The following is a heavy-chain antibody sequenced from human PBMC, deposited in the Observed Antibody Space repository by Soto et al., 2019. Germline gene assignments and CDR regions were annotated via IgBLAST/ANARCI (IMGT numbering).Heavy chain of an antibody. Sequence: GESLKISCQGAGYTFSNYWIIWVRQMPGKGLEWIGRIDPSDSFTNFNPSFQGHVTLSVDESISTAYLQWSSLRASDTAMYYCARSSHRGTQTTGALWGQGTLVTVSS. CDR1: GYTFSNYW. V-gene: IGHV5-10-1*01. CDR2: IDPSDSFT. J-gene: IGHJ4*02. CDR3: ARSSHRGTQTTGAL. D-gene: IGHD1-26*01.